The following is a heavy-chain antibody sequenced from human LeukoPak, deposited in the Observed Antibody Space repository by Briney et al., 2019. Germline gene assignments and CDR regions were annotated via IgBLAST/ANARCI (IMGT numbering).Heavy chain of an antibody. CDR1: GGSISSYY. CDR2: IYDSGST. V-gene: IGHV4-59*01. J-gene: IGHJ3*02. CDR3: ACLTTADAFDI. Sequence: SSETLSLTCTVSGGSISSYYWSWIRQPPGKGLEWIGYIYDSGSTNYNPSLKSRVTISVDTSKNQFSLKLSSVTAADTAVYYCACLTTADAFDIWGQGTMVTVSS. D-gene: IGHD3-22*01.